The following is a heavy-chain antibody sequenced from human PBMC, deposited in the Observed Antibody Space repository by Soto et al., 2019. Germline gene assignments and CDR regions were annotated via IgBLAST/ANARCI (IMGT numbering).Heavy chain of an antibody. D-gene: IGHD3-22*01. CDR3: ARDRTDSGYYTNWLDP. Sequence: SVKVSCKASGGTFGSDAITWVRQAPGRGLEWVGRIIPIFGTTNYAQNLQGRVTISADKSTLTSYMELHSLTSDDTALYYCARDRTDSGYYTNWLDPWGQGTQVTVSS. J-gene: IGHJ5*02. CDR1: GGTFGSDA. V-gene: IGHV1-69*06. CDR2: IIPIFGTT.